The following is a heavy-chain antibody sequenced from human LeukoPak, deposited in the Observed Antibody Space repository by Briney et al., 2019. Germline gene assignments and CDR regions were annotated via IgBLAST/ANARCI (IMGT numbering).Heavy chain of an antibody. D-gene: IGHD4-17*01. CDR3: ARSGTVTTWYYGMDV. V-gene: IGHV3-48*04. CDR2: ISSGSSTI. CDR1: GFTFSSYS. J-gene: IGHJ6*02. Sequence: GGSLRLSCAASGFTFSSYSMNWVRQAPGKGLEWVSYISSGSSTIYYADSVKGRFTISRDNAKNSLYLQMNSLRAEDTAVYYCARSGTVTTWYYGMDVWGQGTTVTVSS.